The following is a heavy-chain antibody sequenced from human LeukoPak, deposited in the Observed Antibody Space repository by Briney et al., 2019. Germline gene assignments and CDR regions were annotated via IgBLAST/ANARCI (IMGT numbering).Heavy chain of an antibody. V-gene: IGHV3-30*03. CDR3: ARDLGYCTNGVCHTRFDY. J-gene: IGHJ4*02. CDR1: GFTFSTYG. Sequence: GRSLRVSCAASGFTFSTYGMHWVRQAPGKGLEWVAFISYAGHNKYYAVSVKGRFTISRDNSKNTLYLHMNSLRTEDTAVYYCARDLGYCTNGVCHTRFDYWGQGTLVAVSS. D-gene: IGHD2-8*01. CDR2: ISYAGHNK.